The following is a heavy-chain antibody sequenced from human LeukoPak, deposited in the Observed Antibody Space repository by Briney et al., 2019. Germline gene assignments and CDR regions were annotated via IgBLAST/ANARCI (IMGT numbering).Heavy chain of an antibody. D-gene: IGHD3-10*01. CDR2: ISAYNGNT. CDR1: GYTLTSYG. V-gene: IGHV1-18*01. J-gene: IGHJ4*02. CDR3: ARERLSRELLWFGEAGGDQYYFDY. Sequence: ASVKVSCKASGYTLTSYGISWVRQAPGQGLEWMGWISAYNGNTNYAQKLQGRVTMTTDTSTSTAYMELRSLRSDDTAVYYCARERLSRELLWFGEAGGDQYYFDYWGQGTLVTVSS.